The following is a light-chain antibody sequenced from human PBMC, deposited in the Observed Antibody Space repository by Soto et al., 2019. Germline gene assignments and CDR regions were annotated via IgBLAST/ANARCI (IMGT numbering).Light chain of an antibody. CDR3: QPYGRSIS. J-gene: IGKJ5*01. V-gene: IGKV3-20*01. CDR1: KSVSRSY. Sequence: WRPSQLSRNLSPGDRTIIPSRASKSVSRSYVAWYQKNPGQAPRLLIYGASSRATGIPDRFSGSGSGTDFTLTINRLAPEDFAVYYCQPYGRSISFGERTGL. CDR2: GAS.